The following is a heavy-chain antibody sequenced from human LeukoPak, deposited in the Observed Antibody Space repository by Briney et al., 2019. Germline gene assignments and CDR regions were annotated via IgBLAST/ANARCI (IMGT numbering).Heavy chain of an antibody. J-gene: IGHJ4*02. CDR1: GYTFTGYY. V-gene: IGHV1-2*02. Sequence: SVXXXCXAAGYTFTGYYMXXVRQAPGQGXXWMXWINPNSGGTNYAQKFQGRVTMTRDTSISTAYMELSRLRSDDTAVYYCARDFMAAAVADYWGQGTLVTVSS. CDR2: INPNSGGT. CDR3: ARDFMAAAVADY. D-gene: IGHD6-13*01.